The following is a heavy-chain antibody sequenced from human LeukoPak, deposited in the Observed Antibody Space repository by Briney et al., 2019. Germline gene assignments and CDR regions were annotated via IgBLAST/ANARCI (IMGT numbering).Heavy chain of an antibody. CDR3: AKVDGVVVVPAAILFDY. CDR2: ISGSGGST. Sequence: GGSLRLSCAASGFAFSSYAMSWVRQAPGKGLEWVSAISGSGGSTYYADSVKGRFTISRDNSKNTLYLQMNSLRAEDTAVYYCAKVDGVVVVPAAILFDYWGQGTLVTVSS. CDR1: GFAFSSYA. V-gene: IGHV3-23*01. J-gene: IGHJ4*02. D-gene: IGHD2-2*02.